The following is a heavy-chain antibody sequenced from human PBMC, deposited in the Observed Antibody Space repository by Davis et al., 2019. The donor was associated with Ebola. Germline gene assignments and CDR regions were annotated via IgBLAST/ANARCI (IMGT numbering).Heavy chain of an antibody. CDR1: GGTFSSYA. CDR2: ISAYNGNT. J-gene: IGHJ5*02. V-gene: IGHV1-18*01. Sequence: ASVKVSCKASGGTFSSYAISWVRQAPGQGLEWMGWISAYNGNTNYAQKLQGRVTMTTDTSTSTAYMELSSLRSEDTAVYYCARASISISGEVTNWFDPWGQGTLVTVSS. CDR3: ARASISISGEVTNWFDP. D-gene: IGHD3-3*01.